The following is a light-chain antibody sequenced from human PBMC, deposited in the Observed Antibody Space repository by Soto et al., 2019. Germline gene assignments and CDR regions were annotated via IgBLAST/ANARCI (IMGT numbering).Light chain of an antibody. J-gene: IGKJ1*01. CDR3: QQYGSSPWT. V-gene: IGKV3-20*01. CDR1: QSVTSTY. CDR2: GVS. Sequence: EIVLTQSPGTLSLSPGERAILSCRASQSVTSTYLAWYQQKPGQAPRLLIYGVSSRATGIPDRFSGSGSGTDFALTISRLESEDFAVYYCQQYGSSPWTFGQGTKVDIK.